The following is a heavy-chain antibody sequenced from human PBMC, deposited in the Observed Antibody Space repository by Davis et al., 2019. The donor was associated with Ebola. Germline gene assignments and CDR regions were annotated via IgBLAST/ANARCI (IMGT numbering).Heavy chain of an antibody. CDR2: IKQDGSEK. Sequence: GGSLRLSCAASGFTFSSYWMSWVRQAPGKGLEWVANIKQDGSEKYYADSVKGRFTISRDNSKNTLYLQMKSLRAEDTAVYYCARDRIVGAMDYWGQGTLVTVSS. J-gene: IGHJ4*02. CDR1: GFTFSSYW. CDR3: ARDRIVGAMDY. V-gene: IGHV3-7*03. D-gene: IGHD1-26*01.